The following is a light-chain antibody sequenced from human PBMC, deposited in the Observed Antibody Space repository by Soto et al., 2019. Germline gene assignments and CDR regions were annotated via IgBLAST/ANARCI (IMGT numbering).Light chain of an antibody. Sequence: QSALTQPASVSGSPGQSITISCTGTSSDVGNYNYVSWYQETPGKAPRLIIYQVTNRPSGVSNRFSGSKSGNTASLTISGLQADDEAEYYCTSFSTGSSYVIFGGGTKLTVL. CDR2: QVT. J-gene: IGLJ2*01. CDR1: SSDVGNYNY. CDR3: TSFSTGSSYVI. V-gene: IGLV2-14*01.